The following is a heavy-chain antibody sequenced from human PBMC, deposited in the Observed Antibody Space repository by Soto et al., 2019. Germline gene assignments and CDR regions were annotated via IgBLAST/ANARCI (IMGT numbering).Heavy chain of an antibody. CDR1: VFTFSDHY. CDR2: TRHKANSYTT. J-gene: IGHJ6*02. CDR3: ARVGHLPTDIVAVTGGMDV. Sequence: PGGALLVSCASSVFTFSDHYMYWVRQAPGRGLEWLARTRHKANSYTTEYAASVKGRFTISRYDSKNSLYLQMNSLKTEDTAVYYCARVGHLPTDIVAVTGGMDVWGQGTTVTVSS. D-gene: IGHD2-21*02. V-gene: IGHV3-72*01.